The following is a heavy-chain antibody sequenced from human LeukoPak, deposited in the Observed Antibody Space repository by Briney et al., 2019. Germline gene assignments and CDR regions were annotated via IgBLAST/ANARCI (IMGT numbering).Heavy chain of an antibody. Sequence: SGGSLRLSCEASGSSFDTHWMNWVRQFPGGGLGWVANIKPDGSAEYYLDSVKGRFSISRDNVKNLVYLQLNSLRTEDTAVYYCSGRSGFSSIYWGQGTLVTVSS. CDR1: GSSFDTHW. V-gene: IGHV3-7*01. CDR3: SGRSGFSSIY. J-gene: IGHJ4*02. CDR2: IKPDGSAE. D-gene: IGHD2-2*01.